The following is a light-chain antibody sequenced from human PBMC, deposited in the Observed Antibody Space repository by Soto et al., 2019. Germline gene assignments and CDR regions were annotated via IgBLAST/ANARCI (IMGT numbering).Light chain of an antibody. J-gene: IGKJ1*01. CDR1: QSIRYW. CDR3: QQYTSYPWT. Sequence: DIPLTHSPSTFSASLLYRSTITYRSSQSIRYWLAWFQQKAGKASKLLIYEASRLESGVPSRISGSGSGTEFTLTISSLQPDDFATYYCQQYTSYPWTFGQGTKVDI. V-gene: IGKV1-5*03. CDR2: EAS.